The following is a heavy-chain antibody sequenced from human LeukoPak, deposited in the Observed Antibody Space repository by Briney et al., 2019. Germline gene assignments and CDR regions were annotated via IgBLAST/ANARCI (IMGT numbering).Heavy chain of an antibody. J-gene: IGHJ4*02. CDR3: AKEYCSGGSCYPGFDY. Sequence: GGSLRLSCAASGFTFSSYAMSSVRQAPGKGLESVSAISGSGGSTYYADSVKGRFTISRDNSKNTLYLQMNSLRAEDTAVYYCAKEYCSGGSCYPGFDYWGQGTLVTVSS. V-gene: IGHV3-23*01. CDR2: ISGSGGST. D-gene: IGHD2-15*01. CDR1: GFTFSSYA.